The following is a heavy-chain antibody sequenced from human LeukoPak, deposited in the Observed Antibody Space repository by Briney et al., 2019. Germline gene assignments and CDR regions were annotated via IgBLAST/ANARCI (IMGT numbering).Heavy chain of an antibody. Sequence: PGGSLRLSCAASGFTFSSYGMHWVRQAPGKGLEWVAFIRYDGSNKYYADSVKGRFTISRDNSKNTLYLQMNSLRAEDTAVYYCARARDYGDLNSYFQHWGQGTLVTVSS. CDR2: IRYDGSNK. CDR3: ARARDYGDLNSYFQH. J-gene: IGHJ1*01. D-gene: IGHD4-17*01. V-gene: IGHV3-30*02. CDR1: GFTFSSYG.